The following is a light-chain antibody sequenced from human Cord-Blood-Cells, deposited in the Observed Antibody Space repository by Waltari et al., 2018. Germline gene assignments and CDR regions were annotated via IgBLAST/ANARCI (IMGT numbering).Light chain of an antibody. CDR2: EGS. Sequence: QSAMTQPASVSGTPGQSITISCTGTTSDVGSYTLVSWYQQHPGKAPKLMLYEGSKRLAVVSKLFSGSESGNTASLTISGLQAEGEADYYCCSYAGSSTYVFVTGTKVTVL. CDR3: CSYAGSSTYV. CDR1: TSDVGSYTL. V-gene: IGLV2-23*01. J-gene: IGLJ1*01.